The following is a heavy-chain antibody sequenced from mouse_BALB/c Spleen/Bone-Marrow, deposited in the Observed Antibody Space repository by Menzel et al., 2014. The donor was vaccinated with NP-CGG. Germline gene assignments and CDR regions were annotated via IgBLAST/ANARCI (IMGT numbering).Heavy chain of an antibody. Sequence: VQLVESGTELVRPGTSVKISCKASGYAFTNYWPGWVKQRPGHGLEWIGDIYPGSGNTYYNEKFKGKATLTADKSSSTAYMQLSGLTSEDSTVYFCTRRRSLDYWGQGTTLTVSS. CDR1: GYAFTNYW. CDR2: IYPGSGNT. J-gene: IGHJ2*01. V-gene: IGHV1-63*01. CDR3: TRRRSLDY.